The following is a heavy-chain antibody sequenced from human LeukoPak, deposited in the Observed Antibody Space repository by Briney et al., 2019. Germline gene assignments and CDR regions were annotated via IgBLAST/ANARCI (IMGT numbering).Heavy chain of an antibody. V-gene: IGHV1-69*05. CDR1: GGTFSSYA. CDR3: ARAYGGNSVDAFDI. J-gene: IGHJ3*02. D-gene: IGHD4-23*01. Sequence: SSVEVSCKASGGTFSSYAISWVRQAPGQGLEWMGGIIPIFGTANYAQKFQGRVTITTDESTSTAYMELSSLRSEDTAAYYCARAYGGNSVDAFDIWGQGTMVTVSS. CDR2: IIPIFGTA.